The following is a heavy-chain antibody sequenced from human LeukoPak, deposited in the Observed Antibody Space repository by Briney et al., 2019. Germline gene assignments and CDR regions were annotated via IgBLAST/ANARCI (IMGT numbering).Heavy chain of an antibody. CDR3: ARDLSGWYDY. CDR1: GFTFSGYE. CDR2: ISSSGSSI. D-gene: IGHD6-19*01. V-gene: IGHV3-48*03. J-gene: IGHJ4*02. Sequence: PGGSLRLSCAASGFTFSGYEMNWVRQAPGKGLEWVSYISSSGSSIYYADSVKGRFTISRDNAKNSLYLQMNSLRAEDTAVYYRARDLSGWYDYWGQGTLVTVSS.